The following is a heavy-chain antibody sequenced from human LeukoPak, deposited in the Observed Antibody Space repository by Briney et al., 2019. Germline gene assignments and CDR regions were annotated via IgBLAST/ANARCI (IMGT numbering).Heavy chain of an antibody. J-gene: IGHJ3*02. D-gene: IGHD3-3*01. CDR1: GYTFTSYD. Sequence: ASVKVSCKASGYTFTSYDINWVRQDTGQGLEWMGWMNPNSGNTGYAQKFQGRVTITRNTSISTAYMELSSLRSEDTAVYYCASGAPSYVLRFLEWPRAFDIWGQGTMVTVSS. V-gene: IGHV1-8*03. CDR2: MNPNSGNT. CDR3: ASGAPSYVLRFLEWPRAFDI.